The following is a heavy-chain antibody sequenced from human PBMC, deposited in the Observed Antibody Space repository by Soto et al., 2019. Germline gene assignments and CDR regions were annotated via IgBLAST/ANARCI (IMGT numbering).Heavy chain of an antibody. CDR1: GYTFTSYG. V-gene: IGHV1-18*01. CDR2: ISAYNGNT. CDR3: ARDLTMVRGARVDGFDP. J-gene: IGHJ5*02. Sequence: ASVKVSCKASGYTFTSYGISWVRQAPGQGLEWMGWISAYNGNTNYAQKLQGRVTMTTDTSTSTAYMELRSLRSDDTAVYYCARDLTMVRGARVDGFDPWGQGTLVTVSS. D-gene: IGHD3-10*01.